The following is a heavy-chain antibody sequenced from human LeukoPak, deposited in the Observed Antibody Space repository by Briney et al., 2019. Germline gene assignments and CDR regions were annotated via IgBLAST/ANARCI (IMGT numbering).Heavy chain of an antibody. CDR3: ARDISPYDFWSGSSGSFDY. CDR1: GFTFSSYW. CDR2: IKQDGSEK. J-gene: IGHJ4*02. V-gene: IGHV3-7*01. Sequence: GGSLRLSCAASGFTFSSYWMSWVRQAPGKGLEWVANIKQDGSEKYYVDSVKGRFTISRDNAKDSLYLQMNSLRAEDTAVYYCARDISPYDFWSGSSGSFDYWGQGTLVTVSS. D-gene: IGHD3-3*01.